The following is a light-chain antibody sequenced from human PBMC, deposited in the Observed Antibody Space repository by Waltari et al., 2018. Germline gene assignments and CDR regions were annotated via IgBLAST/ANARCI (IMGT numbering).Light chain of an antibody. CDR3: QQYDTFMWT. Sequence: DIQMPQSQSTLYASAGDRVTITCRASQSISWWLAWYQQKPGKAPKLLIYKASTLESGVPSRCSGSGSGTEFTLTINSLQPDDFATYYCQQYDTFMWTFGQGTKVDI. J-gene: IGKJ1*01. CDR1: QSISWW. CDR2: KAS. V-gene: IGKV1-5*03.